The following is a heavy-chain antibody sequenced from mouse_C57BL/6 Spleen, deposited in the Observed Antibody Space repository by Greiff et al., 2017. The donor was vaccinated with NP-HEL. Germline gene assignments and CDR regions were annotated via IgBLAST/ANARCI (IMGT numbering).Heavy chain of an antibody. CDR3: ARHGYYGSSSNWYFDV. J-gene: IGHJ1*03. Sequence: EVKLVESGGGLVQPGESLKLSCESNEYEFPSHDMSWVRKTPEKRLELVAAINSDGGSTYYPDTMERRFIISRDNTKKTLYLQMSSLRSEDTALYYCARHGYYGSSSNWYFDVWGTGTTVTVSS. CDR1: EYEFPSHD. D-gene: IGHD1-1*01. V-gene: IGHV5-2*01. CDR2: INSDGGST.